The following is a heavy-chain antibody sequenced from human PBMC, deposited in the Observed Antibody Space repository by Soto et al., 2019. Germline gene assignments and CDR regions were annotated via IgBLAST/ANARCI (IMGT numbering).Heavy chain of an antibody. V-gene: IGHV4-30-4*01. D-gene: IGHD5-18*01. CDR1: GGSISSGDYY. CDR2: IYYSGST. J-gene: IGHJ6*02. CDR3: ARGVDTAMESYYYYGMDV. Sequence: SETLSLTCTVSGGSISSGDYYWSWIRQPPGKGLEWIGYIYYSGSTYYNPSLKSRVTISVDTSKNQFSLKLSSVTAADTAVYYCARGVDTAMESYYYYGMDVWGQGTTVTAP.